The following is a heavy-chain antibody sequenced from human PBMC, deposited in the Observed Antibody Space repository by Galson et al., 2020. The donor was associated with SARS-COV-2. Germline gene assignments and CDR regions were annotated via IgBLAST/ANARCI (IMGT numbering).Heavy chain of an antibody. Sequence: SKTLSLTCTVSGGSIRGYYWSWLRQPAGKPLEVIGRIYPTGTGITNYNPSLKSRATMSIDTSKNQFSLTLSSVTAADTAVYYCARDWSSWFFYESWGRGILVTVSS. D-gene: IGHD6-13*01. CDR3: ARDWSSWFFYES. CDR2: IYPTGTGIT. CDR1: GGSIRGYY. J-gene: IGHJ5*02. V-gene: IGHV4-4*07.